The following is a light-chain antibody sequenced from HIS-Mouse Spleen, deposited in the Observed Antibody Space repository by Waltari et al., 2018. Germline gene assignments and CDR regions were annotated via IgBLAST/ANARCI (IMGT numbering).Light chain of an antibody. CDR2: EDS. CDR3: YSTDSSGNWV. V-gene: IGLV3-10*01. J-gene: IGLJ3*02. CDR1: ALPKKY. Sequence: SYELTQPPSVSVSPGHTARITCSGDALPKKYAYWYQQKSGQAPVLVIYEDSKRPSGIPERVSGSSSGTMATLTISGAQVEDEADYYCYSTDSSGNWVFGGGTKLTVL.